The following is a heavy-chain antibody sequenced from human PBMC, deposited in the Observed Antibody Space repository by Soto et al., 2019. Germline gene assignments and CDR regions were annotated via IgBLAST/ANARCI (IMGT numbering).Heavy chain of an antibody. D-gene: IGHD3-10*01. V-gene: IGHV3-53*01. CDR3: ARLGPYGSESYSFRYNWFDP. CDR2: IYSGGSS. Sequence: EVQLVESGGGLIQPGGSLRLSCTTSGFTVSSSHMSWVRQAPGKGLEWVSVIYSGGSSYYAVSVKGRFTISRDNSKNTGYLQMNSLRGEDTAMYYCARLGPYGSESYSFRYNWFDPWGQGTLVTVSS. J-gene: IGHJ5*02. CDR1: GFTVSSSH.